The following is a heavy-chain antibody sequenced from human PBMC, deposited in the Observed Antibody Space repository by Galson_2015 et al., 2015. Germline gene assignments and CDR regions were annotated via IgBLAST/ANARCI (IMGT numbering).Heavy chain of an antibody. CDR3: AKSGRYSSGWYGDFDY. Sequence: SLRLSCAASGFTFSSYAMSWVRQAPGKGLEWVAAISGSGGSTYYADSVKGRFTISRDNSKNTLYLQMNSLRAEDTAVYYCAKSGRYSSGWYGDFDYWGQGTLVTVSS. J-gene: IGHJ4*02. CDR1: GFTFSSYA. D-gene: IGHD6-19*01. CDR2: ISGSGGST. V-gene: IGHV3-23*01.